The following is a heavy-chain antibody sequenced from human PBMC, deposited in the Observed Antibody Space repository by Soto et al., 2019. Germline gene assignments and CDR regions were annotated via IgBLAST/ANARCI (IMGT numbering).Heavy chain of an antibody. CDR3: AREKLELPSYYGMDV. D-gene: IGHD1-7*01. V-gene: IGHV1-18*01. Sequence: GASVKVSCKASGYTFTSYGISWVRQAPGQGLEWMGWISAYNGNTNYAQKLQGRVTMTTDTSTSTAYMELRSLRSDDTAVYYCAREKLELPSYYGMDVWGQGTTVTVSS. J-gene: IGHJ6*02. CDR1: GYTFTSYG. CDR2: ISAYNGNT.